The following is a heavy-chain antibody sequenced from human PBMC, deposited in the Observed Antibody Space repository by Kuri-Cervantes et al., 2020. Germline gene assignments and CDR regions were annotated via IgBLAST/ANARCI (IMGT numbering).Heavy chain of an antibody. V-gene: IGHV1-18*01. Sequence: ASVKVSCKASGYIFNNFGISWVRQAPGQGIEWMGWISVDNDNTHYAQKFQGRLTISTDTSTGTAYMELRSPRSDDTAMYYCARRVTIDSWGQGALVTVSS. CDR2: ISVDNDNT. J-gene: IGHJ4*02. CDR3: ARRVTIDS. D-gene: IGHD4-11*01. CDR1: GYIFNNFG.